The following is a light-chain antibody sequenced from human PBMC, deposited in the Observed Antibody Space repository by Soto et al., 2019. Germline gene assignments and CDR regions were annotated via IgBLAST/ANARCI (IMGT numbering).Light chain of an antibody. CDR1: QSVTGNY. V-gene: IGKV3-20*01. Sequence: EVVLTQSPGTLSLSPGERATLSRGASQSVTGNYLAWYQQKPGQAPRLLIFGASTRATGIPDRFSGSGSGTDFTLTISRLEPEDFAVYYCQHYYTSYTTFGQGTKVDIK. CDR3: QHYYTSYTT. CDR2: GAS. J-gene: IGKJ1*01.